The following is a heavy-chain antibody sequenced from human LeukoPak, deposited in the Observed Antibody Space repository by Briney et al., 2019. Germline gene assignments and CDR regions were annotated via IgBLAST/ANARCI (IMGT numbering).Heavy chain of an antibody. CDR3: ARDPVGGSTIFDY. CDR1: GDSVSSNGAA. V-gene: IGHV6-1*01. J-gene: IGHJ4*02. Sequence: SQTLSLTCAISGDSVSSNGAAWNWIRQSPSRGLEWLGRTYYRSKWYYDYAVAVKSRISINPDTSKNQFSLQLSSVTPEDTAVYYCARDPVGGSTIFDYWGQGTLVTVSS. CDR2: TYYRSKWYY. D-gene: IGHD1-26*01.